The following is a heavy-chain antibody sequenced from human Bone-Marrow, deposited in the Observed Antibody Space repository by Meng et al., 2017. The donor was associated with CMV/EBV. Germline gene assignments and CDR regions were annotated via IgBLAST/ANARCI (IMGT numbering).Heavy chain of an antibody. CDR2: INPDGRRI. D-gene: IGHD3-10*01. CDR1: GFTFSTYW. CDR3: AKDRGGSGSYEVDY. Sequence: GESLKISCVAFGFTFSTYWMHWVRQAPGKGLLWVSRINPDGRRIDYADSVKGRFTISRDNSKNTLYLQMNSLRAEDTAVYYCAKDRGGSGSYEVDYWGQGTLVTVSS. V-gene: IGHV3-74*01. J-gene: IGHJ4*02.